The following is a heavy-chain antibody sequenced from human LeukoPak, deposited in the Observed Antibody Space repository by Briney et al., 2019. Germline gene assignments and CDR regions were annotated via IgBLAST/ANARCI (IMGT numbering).Heavy chain of an antibody. CDR1: GFTFSSFY. Sequence: PGGSLRLSCAASGFTFSSFYMSWVRQAPGKSLEWVAAIKEDGSDKYYVDSVKGRFTISRDNAQNSLFLQMNSLRAEDTALYYCARGGGTFVNWGQGTLVTVST. CDR3: ARGGGTFVN. J-gene: IGHJ4*02. D-gene: IGHD1-26*01. V-gene: IGHV3-7*04. CDR2: IKEDGSDK.